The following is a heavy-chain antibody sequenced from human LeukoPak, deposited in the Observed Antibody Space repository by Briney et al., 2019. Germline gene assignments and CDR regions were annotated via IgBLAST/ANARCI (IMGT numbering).Heavy chain of an antibody. CDR2: IRESGGGT. J-gene: IGHJ6*03. Sequence: GGSLRLSCAASGFTLSNYDMIWVRKAPGRGLEWVSGIRESGGGTYYTDSVKGRFTVSRDNSKNTLSLQMNSLRAEDTAVYFCANRGVSYFYMDVWGKGTTVTVSS. D-gene: IGHD3-16*01. V-gene: IGHV3-23*01. CDR3: ANRGVSYFYMDV. CDR1: GFTLSNYD.